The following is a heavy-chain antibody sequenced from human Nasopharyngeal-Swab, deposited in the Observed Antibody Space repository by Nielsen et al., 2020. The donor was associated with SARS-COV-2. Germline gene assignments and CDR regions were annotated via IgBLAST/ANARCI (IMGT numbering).Heavy chain of an antibody. J-gene: IGHJ6*02. D-gene: IGHD3-22*01. CDR3: ARMGRDSSGYSYYYYGMDV. V-gene: IGHV3-48*03. Sequence: GEPLKISCAASGFTFSSYEMNWVRQAPGKGLEWVSYISSSGSTIYYADSVKGRFTISRDNAKNSLYLQMNSLRAEDTAVYYCARMGRDSSGYSYYYYGMDVWGQGTTGTVSS. CDR1: GFTFSSYE. CDR2: ISSSGSTI.